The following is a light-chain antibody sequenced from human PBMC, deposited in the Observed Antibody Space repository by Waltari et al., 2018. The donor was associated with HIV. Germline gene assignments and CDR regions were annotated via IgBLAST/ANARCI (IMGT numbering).Light chain of an antibody. CDR3: SSYSPRDSVV. CDR2: EVS. Sequence: HSVLTQPASVSGSPGQSLPISCSCPTRDLSSLNFVSWYQQSPGRAPKLIIFEVSSRPSGISDRFSGSKSGDTASLTISALRTEDEADYFCSSYSPRDSVVFGGGTKVTVL. CDR1: TRDLSSLNF. V-gene: IGLV2-14*01. J-gene: IGLJ3*02.